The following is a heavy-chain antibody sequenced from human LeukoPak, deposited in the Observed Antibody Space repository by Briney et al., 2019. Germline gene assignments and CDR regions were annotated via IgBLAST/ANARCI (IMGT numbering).Heavy chain of an antibody. CDR1: GGSITIGGYY. CDR3: ARDSGSQNY. CDR2: IYYNGNT. D-gene: IGHD1-26*01. Sequence: SQTLSLTCTVSGGSITIGGYYWSWIRQHPGKGLEWIGYIYYNGNTYYNPSLKSRLTISGDTSENQFSLKLSSVTAADTAVYYCARDSGSQNYWGQGTLVTVSS. V-gene: IGHV4-31*03. J-gene: IGHJ4*02.